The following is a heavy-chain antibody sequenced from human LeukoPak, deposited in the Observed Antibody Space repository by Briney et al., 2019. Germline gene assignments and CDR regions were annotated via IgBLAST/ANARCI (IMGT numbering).Heavy chain of an antibody. Sequence: ASVKVSCKAAGYTFSSYGISWVRQAPGQGLEWMGWINAYNGNTNYAQNFQGRVTMTTDTSTSTAYMELRSLRSDDTAVYYCARDCSAGNCYSYNWGQGTLVTVSS. CDR3: ARDCSAGNCYSYN. CDR1: GYTFSSYG. D-gene: IGHD2-15*01. CDR2: INAYNGNT. V-gene: IGHV1-18*01. J-gene: IGHJ4*02.